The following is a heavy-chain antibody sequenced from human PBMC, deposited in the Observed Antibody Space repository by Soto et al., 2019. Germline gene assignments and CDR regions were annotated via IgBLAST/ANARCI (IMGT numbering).Heavy chain of an antibody. J-gene: IGHJ6*02. D-gene: IGHD2-2*01. V-gene: IGHV3-23*01. CDR3: AKSLSTAVNYGLDV. CDR2: ISDDGDNT. CDR1: GFTFSDNT. Sequence: EVQLLESGGGLVKPGGSLRLSCGASGFTFSDNTMTWVRQAPGKGLEWVSSISDDGDNTYYADSVKGRFAVSRDNSKNTLFLHMNSLGAEDTAVYYFAKSLSTAVNYGLDVWGQGTSVTVSS.